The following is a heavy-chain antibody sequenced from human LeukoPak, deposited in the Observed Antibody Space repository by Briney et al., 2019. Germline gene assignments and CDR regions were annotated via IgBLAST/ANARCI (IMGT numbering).Heavy chain of an antibody. Sequence: AGGSLRLSCAASGFTFSSYWMSWVRQAPGKGLEWVAFIRYDGSNEYYIDSVKGRFTLSRDNSKNTLYLQMNSLRAEDTAVYYCAKDSAVSGSYPDASDIWGQGTMVTVSS. CDR1: GFTFSSYW. CDR2: IRYDGSNE. V-gene: IGHV3-30*02. CDR3: AKDSAVSGSYPDASDI. J-gene: IGHJ3*02. D-gene: IGHD1-26*01.